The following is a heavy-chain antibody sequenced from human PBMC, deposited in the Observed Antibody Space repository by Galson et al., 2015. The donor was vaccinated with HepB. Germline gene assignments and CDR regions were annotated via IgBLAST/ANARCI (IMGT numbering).Heavy chain of an antibody. CDR1: GYNFASYW. CDR2: FYPGDSDT. V-gene: IGHV5-51*03. D-gene: IGHD2-8*02. J-gene: IGHJ4*02. Sequence: QSGAEVKKPGESLKISCKGSGYNFASYWIGWVRQMPGKGLEWIGIFYPGDSDTRYSPSFQGQVTISADKSISTAYLQWSSLKASDTAIYYCVTGRTPFYFHYWGQGTLVTVSS. CDR3: VTGRTPFYFHY.